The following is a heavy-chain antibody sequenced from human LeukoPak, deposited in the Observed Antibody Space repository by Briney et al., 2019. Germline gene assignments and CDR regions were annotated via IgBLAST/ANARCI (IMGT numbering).Heavy chain of an antibody. V-gene: IGHV3-64*01. Sequence: GGSLRLSCAASGFTFSSYAMHWVRQAPGKGLEYVSAISSNGGSTYYANSVKGRFTISRDNSKNTLYLQMGSLRAEDMAVYYCARGGWVGPYYYMDVWGKGTTVTVSS. J-gene: IGHJ6*03. CDR1: GFTFSSYA. D-gene: IGHD1-26*01. CDR3: ARGGWVGPYYYMDV. CDR2: ISSNGGST.